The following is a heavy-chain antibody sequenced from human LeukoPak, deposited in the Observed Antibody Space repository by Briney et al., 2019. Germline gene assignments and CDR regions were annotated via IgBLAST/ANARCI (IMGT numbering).Heavy chain of an antibody. V-gene: IGHV3-30*18. Sequence: GGSLRLSCAASGFTFSSYGMHWVRQAPGKGLEWVAVISYDGSNKYYADSVKGRFTISRDNSKNTLYLQMSSLRAEDTAVYYCVKGDHLWFGGPHYYYGMDVWGQGTTVTVSS. CDR1: GFTFSSYG. J-gene: IGHJ6*02. D-gene: IGHD3-10*01. CDR2: ISYDGSNK. CDR3: VKGDHLWFGGPHYYYGMDV.